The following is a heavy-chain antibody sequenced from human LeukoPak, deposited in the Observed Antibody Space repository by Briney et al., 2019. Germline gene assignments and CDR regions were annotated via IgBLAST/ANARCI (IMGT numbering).Heavy chain of an antibody. CDR2: IAAYNGET. J-gene: IGHJ5*02. D-gene: IGHD4-11*01. Sequence: GASVTVSCKASGYTFTIYGISWVRQAPGQGLEWMGCIAAYNGETNYAQKFQDTVTMTTDTSTSTAYMELRSLRSDDTAVYYCARAGSNSNYPSEIRFDPWGQGTLVTVSS. CDR3: ARAGSNSNYPSEIRFDP. CDR1: GYTFTIYG. V-gene: IGHV1-18*01.